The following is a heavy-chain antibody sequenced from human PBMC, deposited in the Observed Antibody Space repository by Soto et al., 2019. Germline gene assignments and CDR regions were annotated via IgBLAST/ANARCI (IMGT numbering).Heavy chain of an antibody. Sequence: GGSLRLSCAASGFIFSGYAMHWVRQAPGKGLEWVAVISYDGNTKYYADSVKGRFTVSRDNSKDTLYVQMNNLIAEDTAMYYCAKETSAYEIDYWGQGTLVTVSS. J-gene: IGHJ4*02. CDR3: AKETSAYEIDY. V-gene: IGHV3-30-3*01. CDR1: GFIFSGYA. D-gene: IGHD5-12*01. CDR2: ISYDGNTK.